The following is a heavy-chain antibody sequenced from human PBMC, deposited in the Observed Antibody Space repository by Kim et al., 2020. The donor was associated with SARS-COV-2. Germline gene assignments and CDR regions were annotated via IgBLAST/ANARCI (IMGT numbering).Heavy chain of an antibody. CDR1: GDSITRTNYY. CDR3: ARGILTTTGHFDY. J-gene: IGHJ4*02. Sequence: SETLSLTCTVSGDSITRTNYYWGWVRQPPGKGLEWIGTIYYSGKTFYNPSLKSRVTMSADTSKNQFSLKVSSVTAADTAVYYCARGILTTTGHFDYWGQGTLVTVSS. V-gene: IGHV4-39*02. D-gene: IGHD1-1*01. CDR2: IYYSGKT.